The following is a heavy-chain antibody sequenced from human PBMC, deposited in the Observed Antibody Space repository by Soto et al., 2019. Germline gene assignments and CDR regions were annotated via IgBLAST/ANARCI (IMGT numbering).Heavy chain of an antibody. V-gene: IGHV3-74*01. J-gene: IGHJ4*02. CDR1: GFAFSSYW. D-gene: IGHD3-10*01. CDR2: INPDGRTT. CDR3: ARVGVGSYHFDF. Sequence: EVQLVESGGGSVQPGGSLSLSCAASGFAFSSYWMHWVRQAPGKGLVWVSRINPDGRTTSYADSVRDRFTISRDNAHDTLYLQMNGLRTEDTAVYYCARVGVGSYHFDFWGQGTQVAVSS.